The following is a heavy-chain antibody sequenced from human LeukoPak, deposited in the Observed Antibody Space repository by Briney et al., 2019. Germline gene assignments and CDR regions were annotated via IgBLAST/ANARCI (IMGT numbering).Heavy chain of an antibody. Sequence: PGGSLRLSCAASGFTFSSYDTHWVRQATGKGLEWVSAIGTAGDTYYPGSVKGRFTISRENAKNSLYLQMNSLRAGDTAVYYCARGLGTVTWGLDYWGQGTLVTVSS. CDR1: GFTFSSYD. J-gene: IGHJ4*02. V-gene: IGHV3-13*01. D-gene: IGHD4-17*01. CDR2: IGTAGDT. CDR3: ARGLGTVTWGLDY.